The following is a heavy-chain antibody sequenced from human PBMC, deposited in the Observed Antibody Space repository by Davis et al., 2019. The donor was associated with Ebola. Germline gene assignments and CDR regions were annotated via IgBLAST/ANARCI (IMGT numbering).Heavy chain of an antibody. V-gene: IGHV4-34*01. D-gene: IGHD5-24*01. CDR1: GGSFSGYY. J-gene: IGHJ3*02. CDR2: INHSGST. CDR3: MRGRWLI. Sequence: MPGGSLSLSCAVYGGSFSGYYWSWIRQPPGKGLEWIGEINHSGSTNYNPSLKSRVTISVDTSKNQFSLKLSAVNAGDTAVDYRMRGRWLIWGRGTMVTVSS.